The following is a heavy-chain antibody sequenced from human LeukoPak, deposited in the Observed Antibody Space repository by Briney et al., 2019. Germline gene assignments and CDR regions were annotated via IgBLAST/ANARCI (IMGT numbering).Heavy chain of an antibody. CDR1: GGSISSYY. CDR2: IYYSGST. Sequence: SETLSLTCTVSGGSISSYYWGWIRQPPGKGLEWIGSIYYSGSTYYNPSLKSRVTISVDTSKNQFSLKLSSVTAADTAVYYCARVWFGELLFLDYWGQGTLVTVSS. V-gene: IGHV4-39*07. D-gene: IGHD3-10*01. J-gene: IGHJ4*02. CDR3: ARVWFGELLFLDY.